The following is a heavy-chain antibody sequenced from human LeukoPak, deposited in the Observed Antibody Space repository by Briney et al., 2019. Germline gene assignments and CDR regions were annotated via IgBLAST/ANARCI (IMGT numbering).Heavy chain of an antibody. CDR3: ARGSIVVVPGARYNWFDP. CDR2: IYTSGST. J-gene: IGHJ5*02. CDR1: GGSISSYY. Sequence: SETLSLTCTVSGGSISSYYWSWIRQPAGKGLEWIGRIYTSGSTTYNPSLKSRVTMSVDTSKNQFSLKLSSVTAADTAVYYCARGSIVVVPGARYNWFDPWGQGTLVTVSS. D-gene: IGHD2-2*01. V-gene: IGHV4-4*07.